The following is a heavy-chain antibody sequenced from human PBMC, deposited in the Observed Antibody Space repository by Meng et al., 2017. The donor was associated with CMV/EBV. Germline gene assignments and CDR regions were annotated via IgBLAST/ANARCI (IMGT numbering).Heavy chain of an antibody. V-gene: IGHV3-21*01. Sequence: GGSLRLSCAASGFTFSSYSMNWVRQAPGKGLEWVSSISSSSSYIYCADSVKGRFTISRDNAKNSLYLQMNSLRAEDTAVYYCAREAPLSFWSGLNWGQGTLVTVSS. CDR3: AREAPLSFWSGLN. CDR2: ISSSSSYI. J-gene: IGHJ4*02. CDR1: GFTFSSYS. D-gene: IGHD3-3*01.